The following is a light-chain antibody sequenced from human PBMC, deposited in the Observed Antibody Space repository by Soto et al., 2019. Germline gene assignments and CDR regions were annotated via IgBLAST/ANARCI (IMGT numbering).Light chain of an antibody. CDR3: QQYGDSPRS. CDR2: DAS. Sequence: EIMLTQSPGTLSLSPGERATLSCRASQSVYSSYLAWYQQRPGQAPRLLFYDASIRATGIPDRFSGSGSGTDFSLTISRLEPEDFAVYYCQQYGDSPRSFGQGTKVDIK. J-gene: IGKJ1*01. CDR1: QSVYSSY. V-gene: IGKV3-20*01.